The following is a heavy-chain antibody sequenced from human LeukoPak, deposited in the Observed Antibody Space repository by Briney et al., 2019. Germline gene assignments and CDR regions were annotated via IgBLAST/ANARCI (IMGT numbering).Heavy chain of an antibody. CDR1: GYTFTGYY. CDR2: INPKSGGT. V-gene: IGHV1-2*06. J-gene: IGHJ4*02. D-gene: IGHD6-19*01. CDR3: AASIALTGNFFDY. Sequence: ASVKVSSKTSGYTFTGYYMHWVRQAPGQGLEWMGRINPKSGGTDYAQKFQGRVTMTRDTSISTAYMELSRLRSDDTAVYYCAASIALTGNFFDYWGQGTLVTVSS.